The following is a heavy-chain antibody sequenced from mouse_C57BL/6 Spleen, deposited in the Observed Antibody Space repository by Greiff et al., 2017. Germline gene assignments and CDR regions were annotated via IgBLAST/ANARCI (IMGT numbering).Heavy chain of an antibody. J-gene: IGHJ3*01. CDR1: GFNIKNTY. D-gene: IGHD1-1*01. CDR3: ATTVVATRGFAY. V-gene: IGHV14-3*01. Sequence: EVQRVESVAELVRPGASVKLSCTASGFNIKNTYMHWVKQRPEQGLEWIGRIDPANGNTKYAPKFQGKATITADTSSNTAYLQLSSLTSEDTAIYYCATTVVATRGFAYWGQGTLVTVSA. CDR2: IDPANGNT.